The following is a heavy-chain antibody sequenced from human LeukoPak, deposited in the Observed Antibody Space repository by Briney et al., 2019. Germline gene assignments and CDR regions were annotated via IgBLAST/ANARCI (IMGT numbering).Heavy chain of an antibody. J-gene: IGHJ6*03. CDR3: ARTTEGGYTYDYFYYYYMDV. Sequence: SETLSLTCTVSGGSISSYYWSWIRQPAGKGLEWIGRIYTSGSTNYNPSLKSRVTISVDTSKNQFSLKLNSVTAADTAVYFCARTTEGGYTYDYFYYYYMDVWGKGTTVTISS. V-gene: IGHV4-4*07. CDR2: IYTSGST. CDR1: GGSISSYY. D-gene: IGHD5-18*01.